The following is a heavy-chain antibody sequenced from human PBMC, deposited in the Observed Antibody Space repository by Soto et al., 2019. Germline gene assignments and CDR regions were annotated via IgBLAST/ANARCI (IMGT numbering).Heavy chain of an antibody. Sequence: EVQLVESGGGLVKPGGSLRLSCAASGFTFSDHHMTWVRQAPGKGLEWVSSINGVSSHMYHVDSVKGRFTISRDNAENSLFLQLNSLRAEDTALYYCVRGRCSGEKCYLRYDGFDIWGQGTMVTVSS. CDR2: INGVSSHM. V-gene: IGHV3-21*06. J-gene: IGHJ3*02. CDR3: VRGRCSGEKCYLRYDGFDI. CDR1: GFTFSDHH. D-gene: IGHD2-15*01.